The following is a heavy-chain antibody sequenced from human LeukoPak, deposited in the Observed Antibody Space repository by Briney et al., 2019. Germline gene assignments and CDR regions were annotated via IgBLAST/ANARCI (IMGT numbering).Heavy chain of an antibody. Sequence: GASVKVSCKASGYTFTSYGISWVRQAPGQGLEWMGWISTYNGNTNYAQKLQGRVTMTTDTSTSTAYMELRSLRSDDTAVYYCARGSSQWLVPENDYWGQGTLVTVSS. J-gene: IGHJ4*02. D-gene: IGHD6-19*01. CDR2: ISTYNGNT. V-gene: IGHV1-18*01. CDR3: ARGSSQWLVPENDY. CDR1: GYTFTSYG.